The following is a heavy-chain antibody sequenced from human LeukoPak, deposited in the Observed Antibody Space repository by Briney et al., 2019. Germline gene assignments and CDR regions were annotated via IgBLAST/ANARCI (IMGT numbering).Heavy chain of an antibody. Sequence: ASVKVSXKASGYTFTGYYMHWVRQAPGQGLEWMGRINPNSGGTNYAQKFQGRVTMTRDTSISTAYMELSRLRSDDTAVYYCASPTYYYDSSGPHGAFDIWGQGTMVTVSS. CDR1: GYTFTGYY. J-gene: IGHJ3*02. CDR3: ASPTYYYDSSGPHGAFDI. CDR2: INPNSGGT. D-gene: IGHD3-22*01. V-gene: IGHV1-2*06.